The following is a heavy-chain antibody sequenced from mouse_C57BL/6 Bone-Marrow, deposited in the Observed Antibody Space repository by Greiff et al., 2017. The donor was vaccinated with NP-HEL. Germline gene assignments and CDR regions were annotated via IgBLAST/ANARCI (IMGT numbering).Heavy chain of an antibody. CDR3: ARHPGFAY. Sequence: EVLLVESGGELVKPGGSVKLSCAASGFTFSSYGMSWVRQTPDKRLEWVATISSGGSYTYYHDSVKGRFTMSRDNAKNTLYLQMSSLKSDDTAVYDCARHPGFAYWGQGTLVTVSA. V-gene: IGHV5-6*01. CDR1: GFTFSSYG. J-gene: IGHJ3*01. CDR2: ISSGGSYT.